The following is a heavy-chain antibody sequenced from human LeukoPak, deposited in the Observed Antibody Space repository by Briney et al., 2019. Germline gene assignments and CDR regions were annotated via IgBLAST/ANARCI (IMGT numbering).Heavy chain of an antibody. CDR2: ISSSSSTI. Sequence: GGSLRLSCAASGFTSSSYSMNWVRQAPGKGLEWVSYISSSSSTIYYADSVKGRFTISRDNAKNSLYLQMNSLRAEDTAVYYCGREHNLITVAGMGQWGIFDYWGQGTLVTVSS. V-gene: IGHV3-48*01. D-gene: IGHD6-19*01. CDR1: GFTSSSYS. CDR3: GREHNLITVAGMGQWGIFDY. J-gene: IGHJ4*02.